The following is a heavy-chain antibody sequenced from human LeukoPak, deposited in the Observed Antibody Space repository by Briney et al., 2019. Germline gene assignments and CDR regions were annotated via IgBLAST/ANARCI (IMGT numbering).Heavy chain of an antibody. CDR2: INHSGST. Sequence: SETLSLTCAVYGGSFSGYYWSWIRQPPGKGLEWIGEINHSGSTNYNPSLKSRVTIPVDTSKNQFSLKLSSVTAADTAVYFCARENYYGSGSYYKRVEFDYWGQGTLVTVSS. CDR3: ARENYYGSGSYYKRVEFDY. D-gene: IGHD3-10*01. CDR1: GGSFSGYY. J-gene: IGHJ4*02. V-gene: IGHV4-34*01.